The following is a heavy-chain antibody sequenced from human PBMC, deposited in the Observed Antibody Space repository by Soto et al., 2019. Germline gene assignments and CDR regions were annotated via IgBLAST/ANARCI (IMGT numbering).Heavy chain of an antibody. V-gene: IGHV1-18*01. D-gene: IGHD2-15*01. CDR1: GYTFTSYG. Sequence: GASVEVSCKASGYTFTSYGISWVRQAPGQGLEWMGWISAYNGNTNYAQKLQGRVTMTTDTSTSTAYMELRSLRSDDTAVYYCARDTSXYCSGGSCYLYNDAFDIWGQGTMVTVSS. J-gene: IGHJ3*02. CDR2: ISAYNGNT. CDR3: ARDTSXYCSGGSCYLYNDAFDI.